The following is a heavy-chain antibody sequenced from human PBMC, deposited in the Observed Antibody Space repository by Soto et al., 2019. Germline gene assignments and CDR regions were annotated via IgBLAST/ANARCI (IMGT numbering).Heavy chain of an antibody. Sequence: ASETLSLTCAVYGGSFSGYYWSWIRQPPGKGLEWIGEINHSGSTNYNPSLKSRVTISVDTSKNQFSLKLSSVTAADTAVYYCARGPLVPDYYYTDVWGKGTTVTVSS. CDR2: INHSGST. D-gene: IGHD2-21*02. V-gene: IGHV4-34*01. CDR3: ARGPLVPDYYYTDV. CDR1: GGSFSGYY. J-gene: IGHJ6*03.